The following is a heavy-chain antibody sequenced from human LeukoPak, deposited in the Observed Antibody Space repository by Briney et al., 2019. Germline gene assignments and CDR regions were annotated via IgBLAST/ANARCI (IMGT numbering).Heavy chain of an antibody. CDR3: AMYRTYGDRDY. D-gene: IGHD4-17*01. J-gene: IGHJ4*02. CDR2: ISSSGSGTYI. V-gene: IGHV3-21*01. CDR1: GFTFGSFS. Sequence: GGSLRLSCAASGFTFGSFSMTWVRQAPGKGLEWVSTISSSGSGTYIYYADSVKGRFTISRDNAKNSLYLQMNSLRAEDTAVYYCAMYRTYGDRDYWGQGALSPSPQ.